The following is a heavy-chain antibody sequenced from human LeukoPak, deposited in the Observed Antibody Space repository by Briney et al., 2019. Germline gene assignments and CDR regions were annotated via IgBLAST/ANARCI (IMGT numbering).Heavy chain of an antibody. CDR2: ISYDGSNK. D-gene: IGHD2-2*01. CDR3: ASGPVPAAYMDV. J-gene: IGHJ6*03. CDR1: GFIFNDFW. Sequence: GGSLRLSCTASGFIFNDFWMSWVRQAPGKGPEWVAVISYDGSNKYYADSVKGRFTISRDNSKNTLYLQMNSLRAEDTAVYYCASGPVPAAYMDVWGKGTTVTVSS. V-gene: IGHV3-30-3*01.